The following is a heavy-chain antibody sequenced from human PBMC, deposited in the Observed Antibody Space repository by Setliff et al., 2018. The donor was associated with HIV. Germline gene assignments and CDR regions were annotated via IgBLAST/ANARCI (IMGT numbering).Heavy chain of an antibody. CDR3: ARAGDYYDSRNYLTRGPTAFDI. V-gene: IGHV4-59*11. Sequence: PSETLSLTCTVSRDSMNRHYWTWIRQHPGKGLEWIGYISSSGRTDYNSSLKNRVTMSVDTSNNLFSLIMTSVTAADTAVYYCARAGDYYDSRNYLTRGPTAFDIWGQGTMVTVSS. CDR1: RDSMNRHY. D-gene: IGHD3-22*01. J-gene: IGHJ3*02. CDR2: ISSSGRT.